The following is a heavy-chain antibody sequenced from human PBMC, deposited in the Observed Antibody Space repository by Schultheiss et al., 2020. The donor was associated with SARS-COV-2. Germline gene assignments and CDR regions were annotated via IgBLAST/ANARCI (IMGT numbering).Heavy chain of an antibody. V-gene: IGHV2-5*01. CDR2: LYWNDDK. CDR1: EFSLSPSEVA. J-gene: IGHJ6*02. Sequence: SGPTLVKPTQTLTLTCTYSEFSLSPSEVALGWIRQPPGKALEWLVLLYWNDDKRYSPSLKSRLTITKDTSKNQVVLTMTNMDPVDTATYYCARIPTSGSYYYYYGMDVWGQGTTVTVSS. CDR3: ARIPTSGSYYYYYGMDV. D-gene: IGHD1-26*01.